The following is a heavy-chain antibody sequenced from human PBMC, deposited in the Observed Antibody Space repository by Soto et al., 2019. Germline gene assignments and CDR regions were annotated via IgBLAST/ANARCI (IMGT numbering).Heavy chain of an antibody. V-gene: IGHV3-23*01. J-gene: IGHJ6*02. CDR1: GFTFGSYA. CDR3: AKARGYSYGQKYYYYGMDV. Sequence: GGSLRLSCAASGFTFGSYAMSWVRQAPGKGLEWVSAISVSGAGTYYTDSVKGRFTTSRDNSKDTVYLQMNSLRAEDTAVYYCAKARGYSYGQKYYYYGMDVWGQGTTVTVSS. D-gene: IGHD5-18*01. CDR2: ISVSGAGT.